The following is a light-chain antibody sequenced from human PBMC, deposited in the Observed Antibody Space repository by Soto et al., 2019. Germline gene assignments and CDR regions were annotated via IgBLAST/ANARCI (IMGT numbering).Light chain of an antibody. V-gene: IGLV2-23*02. Sequence: QSVLTQPASVSGSPGQSITISCTGTSSDVGRYNLVSWYQHHPGKAPKLMIYEVTKRPSGVSNRFSGSKSGNTASLTISGLQAEDEADYYCCSYAGITTWVFGGGTKLTVL. J-gene: IGLJ3*02. CDR3: CSYAGITTWV. CDR1: SSDVGRYNL. CDR2: EVT.